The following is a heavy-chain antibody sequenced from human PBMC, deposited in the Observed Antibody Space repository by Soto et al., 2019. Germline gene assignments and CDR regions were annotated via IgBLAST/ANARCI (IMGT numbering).Heavy chain of an antibody. CDR1: GGSISSGDYY. D-gene: IGHD1-20*01. CDR2: IYYSGRT. V-gene: IGHV4-30-4*01. Sequence: QVQLQESGPGLVKPSQTLSLTCTVSGGSISSGDYYWSWIRQPPGKGLEWIGYIYYSGRTYYNPSLKRRVTISVDTSKNQFSLKLSSVTAADTAVYYCARANWNDVRYYYYGMDVWGQGTTVTVSS. J-gene: IGHJ6*02. CDR3: ARANWNDVRYYYYGMDV.